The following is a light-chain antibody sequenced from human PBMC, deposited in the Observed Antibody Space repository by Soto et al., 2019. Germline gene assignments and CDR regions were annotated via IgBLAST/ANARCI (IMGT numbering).Light chain of an antibody. CDR3: AAWDDSLHGDV. Sequence: QSALTQPPSASGSPGQSVTISCTGTSSDVGGYNYVSWYQQHPGKAPKLMIYEVSKRPSGVPDRFSGSKSGNTASLTVSGLQAEDEADYYCAAWDDSLHGDVFGTGTKVTVL. V-gene: IGLV2-8*01. J-gene: IGLJ1*01. CDR2: EVS. CDR1: SSDVGGYNY.